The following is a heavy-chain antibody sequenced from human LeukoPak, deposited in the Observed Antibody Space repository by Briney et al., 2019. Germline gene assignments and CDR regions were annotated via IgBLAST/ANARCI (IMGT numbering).Heavy chain of an antibody. Sequence: PSETLSLTCTVSGGSISSGGYCWSWIRQHPGKGLEWIGYIYYSGSTYYNPSLKSRVTISVDTSKNQFSLKLSSVTAADTAVYYCARAPYGDAPFDYWGQGTLVTVSS. CDR3: ARAPYGDAPFDY. D-gene: IGHD4-17*01. CDR2: IYYSGST. V-gene: IGHV4-31*03. J-gene: IGHJ4*02. CDR1: GGSISSGGYC.